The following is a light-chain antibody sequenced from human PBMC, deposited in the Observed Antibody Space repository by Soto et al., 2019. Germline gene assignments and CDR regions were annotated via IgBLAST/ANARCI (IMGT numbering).Light chain of an antibody. CDR3: ETWDSNTRV. Sequence: QLVLTQSSSASASLGSSVKLTCTLSSGHSSYIIAWHQQQPGKAPRYLMKLEGSGNFNKGSGVPDRFSGSSSGADRYLTISNLQFEDEADYYCETWDSNTRVFGGGTQLTVL. V-gene: IGLV4-60*02. CDR2: LEGSGNF. J-gene: IGLJ2*01. CDR1: SGHSSYI.